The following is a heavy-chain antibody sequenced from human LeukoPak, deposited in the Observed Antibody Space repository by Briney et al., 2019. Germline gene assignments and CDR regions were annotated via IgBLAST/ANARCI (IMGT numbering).Heavy chain of an antibody. CDR1: GGTFSSYA. Sequence: SVKVSCKASGGTFSSYAISWLRQAPGQGLEWMGGIIPIFGTANYAQKFQGRVTITTDESTSTAYMELSSLRSEDTAVYYCAREGDGYRLRPFDYWGQGTLVTVSS. CDR3: AREGDGYRLRPFDY. V-gene: IGHV1-69*05. D-gene: IGHD5-24*01. CDR2: IIPIFGTA. J-gene: IGHJ4*02.